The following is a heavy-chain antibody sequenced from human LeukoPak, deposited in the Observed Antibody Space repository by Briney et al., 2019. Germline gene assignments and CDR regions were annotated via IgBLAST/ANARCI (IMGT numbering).Heavy chain of an antibody. D-gene: IGHD2-2*01. Sequence: PGGSLRLSCAASGFTFSSYAMHWVRQAPGKGLEWVAVISYDGSNKYYADSVKGRFTISRDNSKNTLYLQMNSLRAEDTAVYYCVRYCSSTSCYLDYYYGMDVWGQGTTVTVSS. CDR1: GFTFSSYA. V-gene: IGHV3-30-3*01. J-gene: IGHJ6*02. CDR3: VRYCSSTSCYLDYYYGMDV. CDR2: ISYDGSNK.